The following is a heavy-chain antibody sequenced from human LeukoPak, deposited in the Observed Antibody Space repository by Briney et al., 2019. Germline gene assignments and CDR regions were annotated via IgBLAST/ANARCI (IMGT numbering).Heavy chain of an antibody. D-gene: IGHD2-15*01. CDR2: IRNDGSYE. V-gene: IGHV3-30*02. J-gene: IGHJ4*02. CDR1: GFTFSDYG. CDR3: AKVGSGGIDY. Sequence: PGGSLRLSCAASGFTFSDYGMHWVRQAPGKGLEWVAFIRNDGSYEYYPDSVKGRFTISRDNSRNALFLQMNSLRAEDTAVYYCAKVGSGGIDYWGQGTLVTVSS.